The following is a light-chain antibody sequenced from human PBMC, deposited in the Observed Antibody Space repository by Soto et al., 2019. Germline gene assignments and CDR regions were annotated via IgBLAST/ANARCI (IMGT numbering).Light chain of an antibody. Sequence: AAVGDRVTITCRASQSISSYLNWYQQKPGKAPKLLIYAASSLQSGVPSRFSGSGSGTDFTLTISSLQPEDFATYYCQQSYSTPKTLGQGTKVDIK. CDR1: QSISSY. J-gene: IGKJ1*01. CDR2: AAS. V-gene: IGKV1-39*01. CDR3: QQSYSTPKT.